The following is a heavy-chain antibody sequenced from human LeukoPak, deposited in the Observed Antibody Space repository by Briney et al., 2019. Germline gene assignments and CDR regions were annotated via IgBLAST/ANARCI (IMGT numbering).Heavy chain of an antibody. Sequence: PSETLSLTCAVYGGSFSGYYWSWIRQPPGKGLKWIGEINHGGSTNYNPSLKSRVTISVDTSKNQFSLKLSSVTAADTAVYYCARRCVVRGYIDVWGKGTTVTISS. CDR1: GGSFSGYY. D-gene: IGHD3-10*01. J-gene: IGHJ6*03. CDR2: INHGGST. V-gene: IGHV4-34*01. CDR3: ARRCVVRGYIDV.